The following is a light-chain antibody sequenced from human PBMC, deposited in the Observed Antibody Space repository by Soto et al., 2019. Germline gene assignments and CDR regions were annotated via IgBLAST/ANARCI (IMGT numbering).Light chain of an antibody. J-gene: IGLJ1*01. CDR1: ISDVGAYIY. Sequence: QSVLTQPASVSGPLGRSITISSGVPISDVGAYIYVSWYQQFPGKAPKLILYEVNNRPSGVSNRFSGSKSGTTASLTISGLQPEDEADYYCSAYSDIDTKVFGTGTKVTVL. V-gene: IGLV2-14*03. CDR2: EVN. CDR3: SAYSDIDTKV.